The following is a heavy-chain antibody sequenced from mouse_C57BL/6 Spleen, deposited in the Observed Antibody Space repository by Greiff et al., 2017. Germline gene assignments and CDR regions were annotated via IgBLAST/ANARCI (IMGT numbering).Heavy chain of an antibody. J-gene: IGHJ1*03. V-gene: IGHV5-9*01. Sequence: EVQVVESGGGLVKPGGSLKLSCAASGFTFSSYTMSLVRQTPEKRLEWVATISGGGGNTYYPDSVKGRFTISRDNAKNTLYLQMSSLRSEDTALYYCARHDWYFDVWGTGTTVTVSS. CDR2: ISGGGGNT. CDR3: ARHDWYFDV. CDR1: GFTFSSYT.